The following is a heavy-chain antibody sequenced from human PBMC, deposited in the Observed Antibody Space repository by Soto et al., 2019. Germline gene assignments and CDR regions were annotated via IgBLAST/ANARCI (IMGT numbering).Heavy chain of an antibody. J-gene: IGHJ4*02. CDR3: ARGRWGPVGYYFDY. Sequence: QMQLVQSGAEVKKPGSSVKVSCKASGGTFSSYAISWVRQAPGQGLAWMGGSIPIFGTANYAQMFQGRVTITADESTSTAYMELSSLRSEDTAVYYCARGRWGPVGYYFDYWGQGTLVTVSS. CDR1: GGTFSSYA. CDR2: SIPIFGTA. D-gene: IGHD1-26*01. V-gene: IGHV1-69*01.